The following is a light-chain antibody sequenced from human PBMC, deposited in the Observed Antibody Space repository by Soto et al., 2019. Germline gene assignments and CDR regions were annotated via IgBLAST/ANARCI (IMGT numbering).Light chain of an antibody. Sequence: AIQLTQSPSSLYASVGDRVTITCRASQAIRTALGWYQQKPGKVPKLLIYAASILQSGVPSRFSGSGSGTDFTLTISSLQPDDFATYYCQQYETFSGTFGPGTKVDIK. CDR1: QAIRTA. CDR2: AAS. J-gene: IGKJ1*01. V-gene: IGKV1-6*01. CDR3: QQYETFSGT.